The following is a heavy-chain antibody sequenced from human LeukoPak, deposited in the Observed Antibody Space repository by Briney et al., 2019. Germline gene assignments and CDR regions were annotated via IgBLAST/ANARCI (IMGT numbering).Heavy chain of an antibody. V-gene: IGHV3-15*01. Sequence: GGALRLSCAASGFTFSNAWMSWVRQAPGKGLEWVGRIKSKTDGGTTEYAAPMKGRFTISRDDSKNTLYLQMNSLKTEDTAVYYCTTSTAGKAAMVNYYYYGMDVWGKGTTVTVSS. CDR1: GFTFSNAW. J-gene: IGHJ6*04. D-gene: IGHD5-18*01. CDR3: TTSTAGKAAMVNYYYYGMDV. CDR2: IKSKTDGGTT.